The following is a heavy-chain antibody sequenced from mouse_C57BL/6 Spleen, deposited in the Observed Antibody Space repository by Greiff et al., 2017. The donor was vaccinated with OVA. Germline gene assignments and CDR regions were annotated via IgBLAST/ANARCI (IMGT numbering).Heavy chain of an antibody. CDR2: IDPSDSYT. CDR1: GYTFTSYW. J-gene: IGHJ4*01. V-gene: IGHV1-50*01. Sequence: QVQLQQPGAELVKPGASVKLSCKASGYTFTSYWMQWVKQRPGQGLEWIGEIDPSDSYTNYNQKFKGKATLTVDTSSSTAYMQLSSLTSEDSAVYYCARSLLYYYGSSPWAMDYWGQGTSVTVSS. CDR3: ARSLLYYYGSSPWAMDY. D-gene: IGHD1-1*01.